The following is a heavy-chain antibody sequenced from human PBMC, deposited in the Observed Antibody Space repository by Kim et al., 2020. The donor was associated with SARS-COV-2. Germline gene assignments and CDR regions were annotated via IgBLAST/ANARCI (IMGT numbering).Heavy chain of an antibody. D-gene: IGHD6-19*01. Sequence: ASVKVSCKASGYTFTSYGISWVRQAPGQGLEWMGWISAYNGNTNYAQKLQGRVTMTTDTSTSTAYMELRSLRSDDTAVYYCARSPPRQWLSHFDYWGQGTLVTVSS. V-gene: IGHV1-18*01. J-gene: IGHJ4*02. CDR3: ARSPPRQWLSHFDY. CDR2: ISAYNGNT. CDR1: GYTFTSYG.